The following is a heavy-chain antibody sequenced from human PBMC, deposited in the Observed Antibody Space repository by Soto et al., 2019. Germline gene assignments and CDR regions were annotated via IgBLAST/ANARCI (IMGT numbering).Heavy chain of an antibody. D-gene: IGHD3-10*01. V-gene: IGHV3-9*01. CDR3: AKDQWVSLWYGSGLGYYYGLDV. Sequence: TGGSLRLSCAASGFTFDDYAMHWVRQAPGKGLEWVSGSRWNSGSIGYADSVKGRFTISRDNAKNSLYLQMNSLRAEDTALYYCAKDQWVSLWYGSGLGYYYGLDVWGQGTTVTVSS. CDR1: GFTFDDYA. CDR2: SRWNSGSI. J-gene: IGHJ6*02.